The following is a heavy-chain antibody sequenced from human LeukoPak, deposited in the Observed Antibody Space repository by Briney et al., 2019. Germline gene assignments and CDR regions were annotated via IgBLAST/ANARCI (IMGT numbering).Heavy chain of an antibody. CDR2: ITPSGDST. CDR3: AKDEGIAVAGIDY. V-gene: IGHV1-46*01. CDR1: GDTFSSYY. J-gene: IGHJ4*02. D-gene: IGHD6-19*01. Sequence: ASVKVSCKASGDTFSSYYMHWVRQAPGQGLEWMGIITPSGDSTNYAQKFQGRVTMTRDTSTSTVYMELSSLRSEDTAVYYCAKDEGIAVAGIDYWGQGTLVTVSS.